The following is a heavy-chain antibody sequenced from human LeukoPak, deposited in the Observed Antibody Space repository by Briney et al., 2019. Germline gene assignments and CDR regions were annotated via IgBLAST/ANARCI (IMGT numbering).Heavy chain of an antibody. CDR2: ITSDGRNK. CDR3: ARACLGYCSGGSYYGDY. J-gene: IGHJ4*02. V-gene: IGHV3-21*04. CDR1: GFTFSSYW. Sequence: GGSLRLSSAASGFTFSSYWRRWVRQAQGKGWKWFSSITSDGRNKYSVDSVRGRFTISRDNDKNSLYLQMNSLRAEDTALYYCARACLGYCSGGSYYGDYWGQGTLVTVSS. D-gene: IGHD2-15*01.